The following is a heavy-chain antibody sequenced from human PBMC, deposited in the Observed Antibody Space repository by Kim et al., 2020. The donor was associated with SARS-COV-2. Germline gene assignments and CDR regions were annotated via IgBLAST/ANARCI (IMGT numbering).Heavy chain of an antibody. Sequence: GGSLRLSCTASGFTFGDYAMSWFRQAPGKGLEWVGFIRSKAYGGTTEYAASVKGRFTISRDDSKSIAYLQMNSLKTEDTAVYYCTRRVLRYFDWFDAFDIWGQGTMVTVSS. CDR2: IRSKAYGGTT. CDR3: TRRVLRYFDWFDAFDI. D-gene: IGHD3-9*01. J-gene: IGHJ3*02. CDR1: GFTFGDYA. V-gene: IGHV3-49*03.